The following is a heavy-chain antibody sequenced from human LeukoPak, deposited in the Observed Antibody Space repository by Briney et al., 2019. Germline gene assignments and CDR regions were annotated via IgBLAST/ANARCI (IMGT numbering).Heavy chain of an antibody. D-gene: IGHD3-22*01. CDR1: GYTFTSYY. CDR2: INPSGGST. J-gene: IGHJ3*02. V-gene: IGHV1-46*01. CDR3: ARATMIVQGWGAFDI. Sequence: GASVRVSCKASGYTFTSYYMHWVRQAPGQGLEWMGIINPSGGSTSYAQKFQGRVTMTRDTSTSTVYMELSSLRSEDTAVYYCARATMIVQGWGAFDIWGQGTMVTVSS.